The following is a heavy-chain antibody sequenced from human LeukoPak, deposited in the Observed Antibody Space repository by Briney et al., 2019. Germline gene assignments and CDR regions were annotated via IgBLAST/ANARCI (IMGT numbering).Heavy chain of an antibody. CDR3: ARVDQMTTVTIDY. D-gene: IGHD4-17*01. CDR1: GGSISSSSYY. CDR2: IYYSGST. Sequence: SETLSLTCTVSGGSISSSSYYWGWIRQPPGQGLEWIGSIYYSGSTFYNPSLKSRVTISIDTSKNQFSLKLSSVTAADTAVYYCARVDQMTTVTIDYWGQGTLVTVSS. V-gene: IGHV4-39*07. J-gene: IGHJ4*02.